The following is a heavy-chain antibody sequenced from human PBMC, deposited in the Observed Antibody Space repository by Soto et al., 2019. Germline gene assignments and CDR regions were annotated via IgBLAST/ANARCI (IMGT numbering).Heavy chain of an antibody. CDR3: AKLGGGYIFGPYLDF. Sequence: QVQIVQSGAEVKKPGASVKVSCKTSGYTFTLYTIHWVRQAPGQMLEWMGWINTGNGNTKFSQRFQGRVTMSSDTSASTAYMELSSLTSEDTAVYYCAKLGGGYIFGPYLDFWGQGTLVTVSS. J-gene: IGHJ4*02. D-gene: IGHD5-18*01. CDR1: GYTFTLYT. CDR2: INTGNGNT. V-gene: IGHV1-3*04.